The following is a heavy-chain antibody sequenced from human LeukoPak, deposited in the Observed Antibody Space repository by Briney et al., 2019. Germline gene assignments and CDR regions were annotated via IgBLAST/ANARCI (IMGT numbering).Heavy chain of an antibody. CDR3: ARVDILTGPAPGYGMDV. CDR1: GGSFSGYY. CDR2: INHSGNT. D-gene: IGHD3-9*01. Sequence: PSETLSLTCAVYGGSFSGYYWSWIRQPPGKGLEWIGGINHSGNTNYNPSLKSRVTISVDTSKNQFSLKLSSVTAADTAVYYCARVDILTGPAPGYGMDVWGQGTTVTVSS. J-gene: IGHJ6*02. V-gene: IGHV4-34*01.